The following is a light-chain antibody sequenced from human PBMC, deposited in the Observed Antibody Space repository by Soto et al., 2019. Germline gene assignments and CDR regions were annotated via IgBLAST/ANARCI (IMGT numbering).Light chain of an antibody. CDR2: EIN. J-gene: IGLJ1*01. V-gene: IGLV2-8*01. CDR1: SSDVGAYDY. Sequence: QSALTQPPSASGSPGQSVTISCTGTSSDVGAYDYVSWYQQHPGKAPKLMIYEINKRPSGVPDLFSGSKSGNTASLTVSGLQAEDEADYYCSSFAGSNNFPYVFGTGTKVTAL. CDR3: SSFAGSNNFPYV.